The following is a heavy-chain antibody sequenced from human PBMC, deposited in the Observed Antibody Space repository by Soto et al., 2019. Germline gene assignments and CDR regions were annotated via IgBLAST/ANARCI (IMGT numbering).Heavy chain of an antibody. D-gene: IGHD6-25*01. CDR3: ATSQGAASAFDI. V-gene: IGHV1-24*01. Sequence: ASVKVSCKVSGYTLTELSMHRVRQAPGKGLEWMGGFDPEDGETIYAQKFQGRVTMTEDTSTDTAYMELSSLRSEDTAVYYCATSQGAASAFDIWGQGTMVTVSS. CDR1: GYTLTELS. J-gene: IGHJ3*02. CDR2: FDPEDGET.